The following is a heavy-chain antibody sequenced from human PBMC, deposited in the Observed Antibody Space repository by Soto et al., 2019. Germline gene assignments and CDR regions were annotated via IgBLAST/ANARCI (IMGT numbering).Heavy chain of an antibody. CDR1: GFTVSSNY. V-gene: IGHV3-66*01. Sequence: EVQLVESGGGLVQPGGSLRLSCAASGFTVSSNYMSWVRQAPGKGLEWVSVIYSGGSTYYADSVKGRFTISSDNSKNTLYLQMNSLRAEDTAVYYWAKDQSTYYFDYWGQGTLVTVSS. CDR2: IYSGGST. J-gene: IGHJ4*02. CDR3: AKDQSTYYFDY. D-gene: IGHD1-1*01.